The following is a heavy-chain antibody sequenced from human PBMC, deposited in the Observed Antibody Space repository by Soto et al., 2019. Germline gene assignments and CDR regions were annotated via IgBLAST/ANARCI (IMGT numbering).Heavy chain of an antibody. D-gene: IGHD6-19*01. CDR3: ANLYSSDYYFDY. CDR2: ISGSGGST. V-gene: IGHV3-23*01. CDR1: GFTFSSYA. J-gene: IGHJ4*02. Sequence: GGSLRLSCAASGFTFSSYAMSWVRQAPGKGLEWVSAISGSGGSTYYADSVKGRFTISRDNSKNTLYLQMNSLRAEDTAVYYCANLYSSDYYFDYWGQGTLVTVSS.